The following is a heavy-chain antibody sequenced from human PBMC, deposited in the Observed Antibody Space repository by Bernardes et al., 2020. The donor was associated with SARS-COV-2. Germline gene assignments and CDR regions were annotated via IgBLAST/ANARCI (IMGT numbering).Heavy chain of an antibody. D-gene: IGHD3-3*01. Sequence: SETLSLTCTVSGGSISSGGYYWSWIRQHPGKGLEWIGYIYYSGSTYYNPSLKSRVTISVDTSKNQFSLKLSSVTAADTAVYYCVRGKRITIFGVVRSIGGMDVWGQGTTVTVSS. J-gene: IGHJ6*02. CDR1: GGSISSGGYY. CDR2: IYYSGST. CDR3: VRGKRITIFGVVRSIGGMDV. V-gene: IGHV4-31*03.